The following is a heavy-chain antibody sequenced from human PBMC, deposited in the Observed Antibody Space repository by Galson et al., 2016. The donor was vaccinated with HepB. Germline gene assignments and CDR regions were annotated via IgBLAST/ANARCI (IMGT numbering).Heavy chain of an antibody. Sequence: ETLSLTCNVSGGFISSNNYHWGWVRQPPGKELEWIGNITYGGSILYNPSLEGRVTISLDASNNQFSLKVNSVTATDTAVYFCAKWVSFGHSDVWGKGTTVTVSS. CDR2: ITYGGSI. D-gene: IGHD3-16*01. J-gene: IGHJ6*04. V-gene: IGHV4-39*01. CDR3: AKWVSFGHSDV. CDR1: GGFISSNNYH.